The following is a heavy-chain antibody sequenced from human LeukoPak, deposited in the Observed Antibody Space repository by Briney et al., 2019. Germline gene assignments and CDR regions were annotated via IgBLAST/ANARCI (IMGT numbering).Heavy chain of an antibody. V-gene: IGHV1-46*01. J-gene: IGHJ4*02. Sequence: ASVKVSCKASGYTFTGYYMHWVRQAPGQGLEWMGIINPSGGSTSYAQKFQGRVTMTRDMSTSTVYMELSSLRSEDTAVYYCARGARIQLWLSSMDYWGQGTLVTVSS. CDR1: GYTFTGYY. D-gene: IGHD5-18*01. CDR3: ARGARIQLWLSSMDY. CDR2: INPSGGST.